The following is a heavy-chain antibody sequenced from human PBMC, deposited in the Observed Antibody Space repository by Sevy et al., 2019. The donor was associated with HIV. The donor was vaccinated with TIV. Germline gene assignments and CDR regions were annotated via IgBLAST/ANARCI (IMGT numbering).Heavy chain of an antibody. CDR3: AKGSSDYRTYDAFDI. Sequence: GGSLRLSCAASGFTFNNYGMHWVRQAPGKGLEWVALISYDGSNKYYADSVKGRFTISRDNSKNTLYLQMNSLRAEDTAVYYCAKGSSDYRTYDAFDIWGQGTMVTVSS. V-gene: IGHV3-30*18. D-gene: IGHD4-17*01. CDR1: GFTFNNYG. CDR2: ISYDGSNK. J-gene: IGHJ3*02.